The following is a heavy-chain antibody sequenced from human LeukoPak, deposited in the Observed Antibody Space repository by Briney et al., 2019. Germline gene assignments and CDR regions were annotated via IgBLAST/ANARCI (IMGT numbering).Heavy chain of an antibody. CDR1: GGSISSYY. J-gene: IGHJ4*02. V-gene: IGHV4-59*08. CDR2: IYYSGTT. CDR3: ARLSSSLSGSKFDY. Sequence: PSETLSLTCTVSGGSISSYYWSWIRQPPGKGLEWIGYIYYSGTTNYNPSLKSRVTISVDTSKNHFSLKLSSVTAADTAVYYCARLSSSLSGSKFDYWGQGTLVAVSS. D-gene: IGHD6-13*01.